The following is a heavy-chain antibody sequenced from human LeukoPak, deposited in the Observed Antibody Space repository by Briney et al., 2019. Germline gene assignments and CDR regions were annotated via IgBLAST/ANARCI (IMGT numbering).Heavy chain of an antibody. J-gene: IGHJ6*02. CDR2: ISYDGSNK. CDR3: ARDSLKIAARPPHPYYYYGMDV. CDR1: GFTFSSYA. V-gene: IGHV3-30*04. D-gene: IGHD6-6*01. Sequence: PGGSLRVSCAASGFTFSSYAMHWVRQAPGKGLEWVAVISYDGSNKYYADSVKGRFTISRDNSKNTLYLQMNSLRAEDTAVYYCARDSLKIAARPPHPYYYYGMDVWGQGTTVTVSS.